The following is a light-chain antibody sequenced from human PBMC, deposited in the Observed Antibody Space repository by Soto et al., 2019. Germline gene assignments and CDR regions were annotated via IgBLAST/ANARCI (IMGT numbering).Light chain of an antibody. V-gene: IGKV3-20*01. CDR1: QSVINSY. J-gene: IGKJ2*01. CDR3: QQYGSSVYT. CDR2: GAS. Sequence: ETVLTQSPGILSLSPGERATLYCRASQSVINSYLAWYQQTPGQAPRLLIYGASTRATGTQDRFSGSGSGTDFTLTISRLEPEDSAVYYCQQYGSSVYTFGQGTKLKIK.